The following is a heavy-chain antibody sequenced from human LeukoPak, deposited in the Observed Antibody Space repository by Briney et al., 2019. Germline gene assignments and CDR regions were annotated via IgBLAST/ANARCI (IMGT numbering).Heavy chain of an antibody. D-gene: IGHD5-18*01. J-gene: IGHJ4*02. CDR1: GGTFSSYA. CDR2: TIPIFGTA. Sequence: GASVKVSCKASGGTFSSYAISWVRQAPGQGLEWMGGTIPIFGTANYAQKFQGRVTITADESTSTAYMELSSLRSEDTAVYYCASPPRGYSYGYFFDYWGQGTLVTVSS. V-gene: IGHV1-69*01. CDR3: ASPPRGYSYGYFFDY.